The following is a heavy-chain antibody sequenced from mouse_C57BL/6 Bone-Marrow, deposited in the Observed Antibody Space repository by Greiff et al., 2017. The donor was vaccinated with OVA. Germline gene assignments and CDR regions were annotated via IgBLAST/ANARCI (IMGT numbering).Heavy chain of an antibody. CDR2: IWGGGST. CDR1: GFSLTSYG. CDR3: AKHSLVLVGAMYY. V-gene: IGHV2-9*01. Sequence: VNVVESGPGLVAPSQCLSITCTVSGFSLTSYGVDWVRQPPGKGLEWLGVIWGGGSTNYNSALMSRLSISNDNSKSQVFLKMNRLQTDGTAMYYCAKHSLVLVGAMYYWGQGTSVTVSS. J-gene: IGHJ4*01. D-gene: IGHD4-1*01.